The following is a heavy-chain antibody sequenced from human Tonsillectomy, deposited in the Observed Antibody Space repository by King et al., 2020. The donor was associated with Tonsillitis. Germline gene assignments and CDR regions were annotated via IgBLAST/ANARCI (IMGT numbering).Heavy chain of an antibody. D-gene: IGHD6-19*01. Sequence: QLQESGPGLVKPSETLSLTCNVSGASISTYYWSWIRQPPGKGLEWIGYIYYHGSTNYNPSLNSRVTISVDTSKNQFSLKLSSVTAADTAVYYCAARIAVAGALDYWGRGTLVTVSS. CDR3: AARIAVAGALDY. J-gene: IGHJ4*02. CDR1: GASISTYY. CDR2: IYYHGST. V-gene: IGHV4-59*01.